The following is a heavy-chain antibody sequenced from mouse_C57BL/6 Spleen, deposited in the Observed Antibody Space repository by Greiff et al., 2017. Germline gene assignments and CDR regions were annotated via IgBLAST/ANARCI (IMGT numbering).Heavy chain of an antibody. CDR1: GYTFTNYW. Sequence: QVQLQQSGAELVRPGTSVKMSCKASGYTFTNYWIGWAKQRPGHGLEWIGDIYPGGGYTNYTEKFKGKATLTADNSSSTAYMQFSSLTSEDSAIYYSAEGGPRLYFDVWGTGTTVTVSS. CDR3: AEGGPRLYFDV. D-gene: IGHD1-2*01. V-gene: IGHV1-63*01. CDR2: IYPGGGYT. J-gene: IGHJ1*03.